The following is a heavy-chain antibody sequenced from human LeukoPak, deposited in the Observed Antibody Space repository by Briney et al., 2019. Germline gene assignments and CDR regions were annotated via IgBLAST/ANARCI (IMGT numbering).Heavy chain of an antibody. CDR2: MNPNSGNT. CDR3: ARGLRGSYSDILQLQD. Sequence: ASVKVSCKASGYTFTSYDINWVRQATGQGLEWMGWMNPNSGNTGYAQKFQGRVTITRNTSISTVYMELSSLRSEDTAVYYCARGLRGSYSDILQLQDWGQGTLVTVSS. CDR1: GYTFTSYD. J-gene: IGHJ1*01. V-gene: IGHV1-8*03. D-gene: IGHD3-9*01.